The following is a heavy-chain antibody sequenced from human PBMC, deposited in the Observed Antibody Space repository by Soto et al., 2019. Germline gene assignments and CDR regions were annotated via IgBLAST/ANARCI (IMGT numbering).Heavy chain of an antibody. J-gene: IGHJ6*02. CDR2: ISGSGGST. Sequence: GGSLRLSCAASGFTFSSYAMSWVRQAPGKGLEWVSAISGSGGSTYYADSVKGRFTISRDNSKNTLYLQMNSLRAEDTAVYYCAKPSSGSRTYYDFWSGYYDPLYYYGMDVWGQGTTVTVSS. CDR3: AKPSSGSRTYYDFWSGYYDPLYYYGMDV. V-gene: IGHV3-23*01. D-gene: IGHD3-3*01. CDR1: GFTFSSYA.